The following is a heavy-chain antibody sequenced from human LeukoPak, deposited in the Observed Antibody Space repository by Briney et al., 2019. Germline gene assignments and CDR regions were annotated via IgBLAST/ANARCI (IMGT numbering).Heavy chain of an antibody. D-gene: IGHD3-10*01. Sequence: ASVKVSCKASGYTFTSYGISWVRQAPGQGLEWMGWISAYNGNTNYAQKLLGRVTMTTDTSTSTAYMELRSLRSDDTAVYYCASRVYMVRGVLDAFDIWGQGTMVTVSS. J-gene: IGHJ3*02. CDR2: ISAYNGNT. V-gene: IGHV1-18*01. CDR3: ASRVYMVRGVLDAFDI. CDR1: GYTFTSYG.